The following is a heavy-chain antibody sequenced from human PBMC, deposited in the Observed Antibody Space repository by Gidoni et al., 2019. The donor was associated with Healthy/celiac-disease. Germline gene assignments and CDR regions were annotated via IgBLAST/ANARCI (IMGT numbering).Heavy chain of an antibody. J-gene: IGHJ6*03. Sequence: QVQQVDSGRGVVQPGRSLRHSCAASGFTFSSYVLHRVRQAPGKGREWVEVIWYDGSNEDYADSMKGRFTITRDNSKNTLYLQMNSLRAEDTAVYYCARDGPDIVVVPAAIFRAYYYYDMDVWGKGTTVTVSS. CDR2: IWYDGSNE. V-gene: IGHV3-33*01. D-gene: IGHD2-2*01. CDR3: ARDGPDIVVVPAAIFRAYYYYDMDV. CDR1: GFTFSSYV.